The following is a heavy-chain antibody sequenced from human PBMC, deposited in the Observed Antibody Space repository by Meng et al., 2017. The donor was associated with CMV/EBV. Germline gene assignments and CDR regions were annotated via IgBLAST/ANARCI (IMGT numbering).Heavy chain of an antibody. CDR3: ARIMCGGLQQIALYGMDV. D-gene: IGHD4-11*01. CDR2: IDWDDDK. CDR1: GFSLSTSGMC. Sequence: SGPTLVKPTQTLTLTCTFSGFSLSTSGMCVSWVRQPPGKALEWLALIDWDDDKYYSTSLKTRLTISKDTSKNQVVLTMTNMDPVDTATYYCARIMCGGLQQIALYGMDVWGQGTTVTVSS. J-gene: IGHJ6*02. V-gene: IGHV2-70*20.